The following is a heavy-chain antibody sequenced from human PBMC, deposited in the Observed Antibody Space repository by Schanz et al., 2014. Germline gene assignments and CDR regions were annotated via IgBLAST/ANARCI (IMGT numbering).Heavy chain of an antibody. Sequence: EVRLVESGGCLVKPGGSLRLSCAASGFTFSSYSMSWVRQAPGKGLEWVSVIYTSGSTYYADSVRGRFTFSRDNSKNTLYLQMNSLRAEDTAVYYCARRITGTHHNPYYHGMDVWGQGTTVTVSS. J-gene: IGHJ6*02. V-gene: IGHV3-66*04. CDR3: ARRITGTHHNPYYHGMDV. CDR2: IYTSGST. CDR1: GFTFSSYS. D-gene: IGHD1-20*01.